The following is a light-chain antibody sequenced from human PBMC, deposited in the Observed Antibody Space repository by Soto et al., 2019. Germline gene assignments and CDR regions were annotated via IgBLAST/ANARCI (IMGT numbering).Light chain of an antibody. J-gene: IGKJ1*01. V-gene: IGKV1-5*03. CDR1: QTISSW. CDR3: QHCNSYSEA. Sequence: DIQMTQSPSTLSGSVGDRVTITCRASQTISSWLAWYQQKPGKAPKLLIYKASTLKSGVPSRFSGSGSGTEFNLTVSSLQPDDFATNYCQHCNSYSEAFGQGTKVYLK. CDR2: KAS.